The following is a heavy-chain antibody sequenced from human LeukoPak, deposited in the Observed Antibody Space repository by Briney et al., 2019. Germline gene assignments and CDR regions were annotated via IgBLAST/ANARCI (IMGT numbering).Heavy chain of an antibody. J-gene: IGHJ6*03. CDR2: INHSGST. D-gene: IGHD6-13*01. Sequence: SETLSLTCAVYGGSFSGYYWSWIRQPPGRGLEWIGEINHSGSTNYNPSLKSRVTISVDTSKNQFSLKLSSVTAADTAVYYCARSRSSSWYYYYYYYMDVWGKGTTVTISS. CDR3: ARSRSSSWYYYYYYYMDV. V-gene: IGHV4-34*01. CDR1: GGSFSGYY.